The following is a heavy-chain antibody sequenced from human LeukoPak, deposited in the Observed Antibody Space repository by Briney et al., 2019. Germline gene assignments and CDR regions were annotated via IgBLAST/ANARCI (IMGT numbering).Heavy chain of an antibody. J-gene: IGHJ6*03. Sequence: SETLSLTCTVSGGSISSSSYYWGWIRQPPGKGLEWIGSIYYSGSTYYNPSLKSRVTISVDTSKNQFSLKLSSVTAADTAVYYCARDSFFYPGPVYGDYDYYYYYMDVWGKGTTITVSS. V-gene: IGHV4-39*07. D-gene: IGHD4-17*01. CDR1: GGSISSSSYY. CDR3: ARDSFFYPGPVYGDYDYYYYYMDV. CDR2: IYYSGST.